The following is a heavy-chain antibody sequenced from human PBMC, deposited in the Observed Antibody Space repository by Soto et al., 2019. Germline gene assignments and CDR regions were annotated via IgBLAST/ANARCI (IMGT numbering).Heavy chain of an antibody. V-gene: IGHV3-9*01. D-gene: IGHD2-21*01. CDR3: AKAGDVVATDDAFDI. Sequence: EVQLVESGGGLVQPGRSLRLSCAASGFTFDDYAMHWVRQAPGKGLEWVSGLSWNSGSIGYADSVKGRFTISRDNAKNSLYLQMNSLRAEDTALYYCAKAGDVVATDDAFDIWGQGTMVTVSS. CDR1: GFTFDDYA. J-gene: IGHJ3*02. CDR2: LSWNSGSI.